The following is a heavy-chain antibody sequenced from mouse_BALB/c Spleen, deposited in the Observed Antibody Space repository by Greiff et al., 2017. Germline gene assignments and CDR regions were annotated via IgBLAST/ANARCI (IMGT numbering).Heavy chain of an antibody. Sequence: QVQLQQSGPGLVAPSQSLSITCTVSGFSLTSYDISWIRQPPGKGLEWLGVIWTGGGTNYNSAFMSRLSISKDNSKSQVFLKMNSLQTDDTAIYYCVRARSGDFDYWGQGTTLTVSS. CDR3: VRARSGDFDY. J-gene: IGHJ2*01. D-gene: IGHD4-1*01. CDR2: IWTGGGT. V-gene: IGHV2-9-2*01. CDR1: GFSLTSYD.